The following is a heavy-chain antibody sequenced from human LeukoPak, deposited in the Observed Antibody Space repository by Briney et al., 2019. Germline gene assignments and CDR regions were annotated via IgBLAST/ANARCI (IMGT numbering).Heavy chain of an antibody. CDR1: DDSISSSSYF. V-gene: IGHV4-39*01. CDR3: AKPTSFYGDYAY. D-gene: IGHD4-17*01. Sequence: PSETLSLTCTVSDDSISSSSYFWSWIRQPPGKGLEWIGSIYHSGSVFYNPSRKIRVTISVDTSKNQFSLRLTSVTAADTAVYYCAKPTSFYGDYAYWGQGALVTVSS. CDR2: IYHSGSV. J-gene: IGHJ4*02.